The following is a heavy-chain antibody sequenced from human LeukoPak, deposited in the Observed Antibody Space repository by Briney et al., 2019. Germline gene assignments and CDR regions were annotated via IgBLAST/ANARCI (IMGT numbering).Heavy chain of an antibody. Sequence: PSETLSLTCTVPGGSISSGSYYWSWIRQPAGKGLEWIGYMYNSGSTNYNPSLKSRVTISIDASKNQFSLKLSSVTAADTAVYYCARVPHFGDYGWFDPWGQGTLVTVSS. CDR1: GGSISSGSYY. V-gene: IGHV4-61*10. J-gene: IGHJ5*02. CDR2: MYNSGST. CDR3: ARVPHFGDYGWFDP. D-gene: IGHD4-17*01.